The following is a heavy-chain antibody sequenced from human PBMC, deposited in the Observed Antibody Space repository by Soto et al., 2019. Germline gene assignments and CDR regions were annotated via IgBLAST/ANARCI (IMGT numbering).Heavy chain of an antibody. CDR2: IRGYSGKT. CDR1: GYTFATYG. D-gene: IGHD2-2*01. CDR3: ARLRYQELESWFDP. Sequence: QVQLVQSGAEVKKPGASVKVSCKASGYTFATYGITWVRQAPGQGLEWMGWIRGYSGKTNYVQNFQGRVTMTTDTSTSTAYMELRSLTSDDTAIYYCARLRYQELESWFDPWGQGTLVTVSS. V-gene: IGHV1-18*04. J-gene: IGHJ5*02.